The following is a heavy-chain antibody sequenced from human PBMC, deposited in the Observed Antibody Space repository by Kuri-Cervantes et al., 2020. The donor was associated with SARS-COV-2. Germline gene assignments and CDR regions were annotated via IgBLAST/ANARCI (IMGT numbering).Heavy chain of an antibody. CDR1: GLTFTNSW. CDR3: VSETFGVLDS. V-gene: IGHV3-7*01. J-gene: IGHJ4*02. D-gene: IGHD2-8*01. CDR2: INQDGSEK. Sequence: GGSLRLSCAASGLTFTNSWISWVRQAPGKGLEWVANINQDGSEKHSVDSVRGRFTISRDDAANSVDLLLNSLRVEDTAVCYCVSETFGVLDSWGQGSLVTVSS.